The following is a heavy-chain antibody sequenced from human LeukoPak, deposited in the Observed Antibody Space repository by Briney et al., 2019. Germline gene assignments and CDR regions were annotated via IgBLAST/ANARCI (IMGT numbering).Heavy chain of an antibody. CDR3: ARDRSGCIDY. CDR2: ISSSSSYI. V-gene: IGHV3-21*01. J-gene: IGHJ4*02. CDR1: GFTFSSYS. D-gene: IGHD6-19*01. Sequence: GGSLRLSCAASGFTFSSYSMNWVRQAPGKGLEWVSSISSSSSYIYYADSVKGRFTISRDNAKNALYLQMNSLRAEDTAVYYCARDRSGCIDYWGQGTLVTVSS.